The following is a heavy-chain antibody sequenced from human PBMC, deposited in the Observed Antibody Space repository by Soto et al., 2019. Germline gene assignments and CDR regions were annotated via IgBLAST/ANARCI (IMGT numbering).Heavy chain of an antibody. D-gene: IGHD6-13*01. CDR3: ARDGSSSWYSNWFDP. CDR1: GYTFTSYA. V-gene: IGHV1-69*13. CDR2: IIPIFGTA. Sequence: SVKVSCKASGYTFTSYAISWVRQAPGQGLEWMGGIIPIFGTANYAQKFQGRVTITADESTSTAYMELSSLRSEDTAVYYCARDGSSSWYSNWFDPWGQGTLVTVS. J-gene: IGHJ5*02.